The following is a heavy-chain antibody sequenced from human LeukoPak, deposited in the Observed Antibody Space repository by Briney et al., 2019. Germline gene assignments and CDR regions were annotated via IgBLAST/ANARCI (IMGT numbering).Heavy chain of an antibody. CDR2: IYYTGST. CDR1: GGAISSYY. Sequence: SETLSLTCTVSGGAISSYYWSWIRQPPGKGLEWIGYIYYTGSTNYNPSLKSRVTISVDTSKNQFSLKLSSVTAADTAVYYCARGGAAAAGSAYWGQGTLVTVSS. J-gene: IGHJ4*02. D-gene: IGHD6-13*01. V-gene: IGHV4-59*01. CDR3: ARGGAAAAGSAY.